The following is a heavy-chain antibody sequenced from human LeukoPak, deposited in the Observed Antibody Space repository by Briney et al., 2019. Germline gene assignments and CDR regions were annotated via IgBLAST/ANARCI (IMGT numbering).Heavy chain of an antibody. CDR3: AKDGEEAEDTAMVTINDY. D-gene: IGHD5-18*01. Sequence: GGSPRLSCAASGFTFSSYAMSWVRQAPGKGLEWVSAISGSGGSTYYADSVKGRFTISRDNPKNTLYLQMNSLRAEDTAVYYCAKDGEEAEDTAMVTINDYWGQGTLVTVSS. CDR2: ISGSGGST. J-gene: IGHJ4*02. CDR1: GFTFSSYA. V-gene: IGHV3-23*01.